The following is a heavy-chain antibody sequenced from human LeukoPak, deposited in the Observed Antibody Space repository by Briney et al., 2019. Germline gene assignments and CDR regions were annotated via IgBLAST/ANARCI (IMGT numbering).Heavy chain of an antibody. CDR3: AREYDFWSGHYDY. J-gene: IGHJ4*02. D-gene: IGHD3-3*01. Sequence: GGSLRLSCAASGFTFSSYSMNWVRQAPGKGLEWVSSISSRSSYIYYADSVKGRFTISRDNAKNSLYLQMNSLRAEDTAVYYCAREYDFWSGHYDYWGQGTLVTVSS. CDR1: GFTFSSYS. V-gene: IGHV3-21*01. CDR2: ISSRSSYI.